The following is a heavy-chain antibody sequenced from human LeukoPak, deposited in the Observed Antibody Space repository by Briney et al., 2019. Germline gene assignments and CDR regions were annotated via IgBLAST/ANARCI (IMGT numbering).Heavy chain of an antibody. V-gene: IGHV4-59*02. D-gene: IGHD3-22*01. CDR2: IYNSGST. Sequence: PSETLSLTCTVSGGSVSTYYWTWIRQPPGKGLEWIGYIYNSGSTNYNPSLKSRVTISVDTSKNQFSLKLSSVTAADTAVYYCARDTDSSGYYDSWGQGTLVTVSS. CDR3: ARDTDSSGYYDS. J-gene: IGHJ5*01. CDR1: GGSVSTYY.